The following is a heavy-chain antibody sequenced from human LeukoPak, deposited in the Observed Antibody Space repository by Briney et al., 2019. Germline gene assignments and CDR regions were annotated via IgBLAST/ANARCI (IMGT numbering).Heavy chain of an antibody. J-gene: IGHJ5*02. CDR3: ARKKDYDILTGYYIPPNWFDP. V-gene: IGHV1-8*02. CDR2: MNPNSGNT. Sequence: ASVKVSCKASGYTFTDYYIHWVRQAPGQGLEWMGWMNPNSGNTGYAQKFQGRVTMTRNTSISTAYMELSSLRSEDTAVYYCARKKDYDILTGYYIPPNWFDPWGQGTLVTVSS. D-gene: IGHD3-9*01. CDR1: GYTFTDYY.